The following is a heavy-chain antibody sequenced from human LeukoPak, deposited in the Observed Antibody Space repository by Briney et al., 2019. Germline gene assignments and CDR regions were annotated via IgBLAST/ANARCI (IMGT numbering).Heavy chain of an antibody. CDR1: GFTFSSYA. V-gene: IGHV3-23*01. CDR2: SRGRGSRT. CDR3: AKEYSSRWYAYYFDH. Sequence: PGGSLRLSCAAPGFTFSSYAMSWVRQAPGKGLEWVSVSRGRGSRTFCEDAGKGRFSISRDNSKNTVYLQMKSLRAEDTAVYYCAKEYSSRWYAYYFDHWSQGTLVSVPS. D-gene: IGHD6-13*01. J-gene: IGHJ4*02.